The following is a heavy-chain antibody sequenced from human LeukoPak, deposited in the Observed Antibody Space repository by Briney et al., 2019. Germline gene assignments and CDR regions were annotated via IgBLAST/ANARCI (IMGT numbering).Heavy chain of an antibody. CDR2: ISYDGSNK. Sequence: PGRSLRLSCAASGFTFSSYAMHWVRQAPGKGLEWVAVISYDGSNKYYADSVKGRFTISRDNSKNTLYLQMNSLRAEDTAVYYCAKGGDYGDYGDWDFYSGYFDLWGRGTLVTVSS. D-gene: IGHD4-17*01. J-gene: IGHJ2*01. CDR3: AKGGDYGDYGDWDFYSGYFDL. CDR1: GFTFSSYA. V-gene: IGHV3-30*04.